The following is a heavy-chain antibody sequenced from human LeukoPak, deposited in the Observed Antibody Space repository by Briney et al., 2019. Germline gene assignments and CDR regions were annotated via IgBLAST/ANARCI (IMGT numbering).Heavy chain of an antibody. Sequence: SETLSLTCAVYGGSFSGYYLSWIRQPPGKGLEWIGEINHSGSTNYNPSLKSRVTISVDTSKNQFSLKLSSVTAADTAVYYCARDRIAAAGPVLIDYGMDVWGQGTTVTVSS. CDR3: ARDRIAAAGPVLIDYGMDV. CDR2: INHSGST. J-gene: IGHJ6*02. V-gene: IGHV4-34*01. CDR1: GGSFSGYY. D-gene: IGHD6-13*01.